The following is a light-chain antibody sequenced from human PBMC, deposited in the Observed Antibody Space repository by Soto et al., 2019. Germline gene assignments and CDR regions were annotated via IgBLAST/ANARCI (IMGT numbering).Light chain of an antibody. CDR3: QSYDSSLSGHVV. V-gene: IGLV1-40*01. CDR1: SSNLGSGFD. Sequence: QSVLTQPPSVSGAPGQRVTISCTGSSSNLGSGFDVQWYQQLPGTAPKLLIYHNDNRPSGVPDRFSGSKSGTSASLAITGLQADDEADYYCQSYDSSLSGHVVFGGGTKVTVL. CDR2: HND. J-gene: IGLJ2*01.